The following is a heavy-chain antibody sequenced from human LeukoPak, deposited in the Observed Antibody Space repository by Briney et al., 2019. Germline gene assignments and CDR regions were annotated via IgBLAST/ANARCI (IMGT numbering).Heavy chain of an antibody. J-gene: IGHJ4*02. Sequence: GGSLRLSCAASGFTFSDYYMSWIRQAPGKGLEWDSYISSSSSYTNYADSVKGRFTISRDNAKNSLYLQMNSLRAEDTAVYYCADHTFGGVMSRWGQGTLVTVSS. D-gene: IGHD3-16*01. V-gene: IGHV3-11*03. CDR2: ISSSSSYT. CDR1: GFTFSDYY. CDR3: ADHTFGGVMSR.